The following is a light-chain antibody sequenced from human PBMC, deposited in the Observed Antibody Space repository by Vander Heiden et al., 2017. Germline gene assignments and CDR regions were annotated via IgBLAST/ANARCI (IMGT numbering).Light chain of an antibody. V-gene: IGLV3-21*02. J-gene: IGLJ2*01. CDR3: QVWDSSSNHVV. CDR2: DDS. CDR1: NIGSKS. Sequence: SYVLTHPPSLSVAPGQTARITCGGNNIGSKSVHWYQQKSGQAPVLVVYDDSDRPSGIPERFSGSNSGNTATLTISRVADGDEADYYCQVWDSSSNHVVFGGGTELTVL.